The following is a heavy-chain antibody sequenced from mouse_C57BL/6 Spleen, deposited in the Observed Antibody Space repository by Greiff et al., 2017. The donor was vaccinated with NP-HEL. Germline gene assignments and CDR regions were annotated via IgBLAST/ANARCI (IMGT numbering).Heavy chain of an antibody. CDR1: GYTFTDYY. V-gene: IGHV1-19*01. J-gene: IGHJ4*01. Sequence: VQLQESGPVLVKPGASVKMSCKASGYTFTDYYMNWVKQSHGKSLEWIGVINPYNGGTSYNQKFKGKATLTVDKSSSTAYIELNSLTSEDSAVYYCAREGVYGNYDYYAMDYWGQGTSVTVSS. CDR2: INPYNGGT. CDR3: AREGVYGNYDYYAMDY. D-gene: IGHD2-1*01.